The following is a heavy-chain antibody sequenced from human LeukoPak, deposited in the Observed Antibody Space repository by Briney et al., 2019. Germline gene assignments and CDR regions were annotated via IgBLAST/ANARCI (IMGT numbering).Heavy chain of an antibody. CDR3: AKEYGDFPFDY. Sequence: GGSLRLSCAASGFTVSSNYMSWVRQAPGNGLEWVSVIYSGGSTYYADSVKGRFTISRDNSKNTLYLQMTNLRAEDTAVYYCAKEYGDFPFDYWGQGTLVTVSS. CDR2: IYSGGST. J-gene: IGHJ4*02. CDR1: GFTVSSNY. V-gene: IGHV3-53*01. D-gene: IGHD4-17*01.